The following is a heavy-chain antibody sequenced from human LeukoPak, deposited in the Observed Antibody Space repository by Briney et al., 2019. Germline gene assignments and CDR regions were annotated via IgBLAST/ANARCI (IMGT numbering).Heavy chain of an antibody. CDR2: ISAYNGNT. J-gene: IGHJ4*02. CDR1: GYTFTSYG. CDR3: AREHSTSWSDFDY. Sequence: ASVKVSCKASGYTFTSYGISWVRQAPGQGLEWMGWISAYNGNTNYAQKFQGRVTMTRDTSTSTVYMELSSLRSEDTAVYYCAREHSTSWSDFDYWGQGTLVTVSS. V-gene: IGHV1-18*01. D-gene: IGHD6-13*01.